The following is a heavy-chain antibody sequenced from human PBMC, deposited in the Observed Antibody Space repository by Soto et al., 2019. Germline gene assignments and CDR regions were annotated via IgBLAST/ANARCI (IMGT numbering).Heavy chain of an antibody. Sequence: QVQLQESGPGLVKPSETLSLTCTVSSGTINSYYWSWIRQPAGKGLEWIGRIYPTGSTNYNPALMTRVTMLLDTSDNQFSLKLSSVNAADTAVYYCARYPPSKGWVDSWGQGTLVTVSS. CDR3: ARYPPSKGWVDS. D-gene: IGHD6-19*01. CDR2: IYPTGST. V-gene: IGHV4-4*07. CDR1: SGTINSYY. J-gene: IGHJ4*02.